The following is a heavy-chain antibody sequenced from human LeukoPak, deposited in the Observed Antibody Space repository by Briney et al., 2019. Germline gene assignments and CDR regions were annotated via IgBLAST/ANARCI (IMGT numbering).Heavy chain of an antibody. CDR2: IDWNGGST. CDR1: GFTFYEYG. J-gene: IGHJ4*02. CDR3: ARRAMIAVATPAVDY. D-gene: IGHD3-22*01. Sequence: GGSLRLSCAASGFTFYEYGMSWVRQTPGKGLEWVAGIDWNGGSTVYADSVKGRFTISRNNAKNSLYLQMNSLRAEDTALYYCARRAMIAVATPAVDYWGQGTLVTVSS. V-gene: IGHV3-20*04.